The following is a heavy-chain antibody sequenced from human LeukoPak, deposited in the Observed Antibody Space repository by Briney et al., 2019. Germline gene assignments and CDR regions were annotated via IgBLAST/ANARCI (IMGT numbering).Heavy chain of an antibody. CDR3: AREKLLGSAFDI. Sequence: SGGSLRLSCAASGFTFSDYYMSWIRQAPGKGLEWVSYISSSGSTIYYADSVKGRFTISRDNAKNSLYLQMNSPRAEDTAVYYCAREKLLGSAFDIWGQGTMVTVSS. J-gene: IGHJ3*02. V-gene: IGHV3-11*01. D-gene: IGHD1-26*01. CDR2: ISSSGSTI. CDR1: GFTFSDYY.